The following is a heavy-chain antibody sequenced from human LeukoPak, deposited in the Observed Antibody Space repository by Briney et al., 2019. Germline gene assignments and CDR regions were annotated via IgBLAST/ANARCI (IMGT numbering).Heavy chain of an antibody. CDR3: ARADPNASGYFYRFNWFDP. CDR1: GGSISSYY. Sequence: SETLSLTCTVSGGSISSYYWNWVRQPPGKGLEWIGNIYYSGSTNYNPSLKSRATISLDTSKFQFSLRLNSVTAADTAVYYCARADPNASGYFYRFNWFDPWGLGTLVTVSS. D-gene: IGHD3-10*01. CDR2: IYYSGST. J-gene: IGHJ5*02. V-gene: IGHV4-59*01.